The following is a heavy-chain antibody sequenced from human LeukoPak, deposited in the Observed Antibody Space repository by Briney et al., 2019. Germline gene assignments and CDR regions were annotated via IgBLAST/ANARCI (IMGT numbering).Heavy chain of an antibody. CDR2: IDPSDSYT. V-gene: IGHV5-10-1*01. CDR1: GYSFTSYW. D-gene: IGHD3-22*01. J-gene: IGHJ4*02. CDR3: ARQLDYYDKRDY. Sequence: GEPLKISCKGSGYSFTSYWISWVRQMPGKGLEWMGRIDPSDSYTNYSPSFQGHVTISADKSISTAYLQWSSLKASDTAMYYCARQLDYYDKRDYWGQGTLVTVAS.